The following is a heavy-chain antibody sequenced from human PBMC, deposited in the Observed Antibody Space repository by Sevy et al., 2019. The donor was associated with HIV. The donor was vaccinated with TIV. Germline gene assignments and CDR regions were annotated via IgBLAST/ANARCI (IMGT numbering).Heavy chain of an antibody. CDR3: ERGDVGVGYCSGGSCYSKSHYYYGMDV. Sequence: SQTLSLTCAISGDSVSSNSAAWNWIRQSPSRGLEWLGRTYYRSKWYNDYAVSVKSRITINPDTSKNQLSRQLNSVTPDETAVYYCERGDVGVGYCSGGSCYSKSHYYYGMDVWGQGTTVTVSS. J-gene: IGHJ6*02. V-gene: IGHV6-1*01. CDR2: TYYRSKWYN. CDR1: GDSVSSNSAA. D-gene: IGHD2-15*01.